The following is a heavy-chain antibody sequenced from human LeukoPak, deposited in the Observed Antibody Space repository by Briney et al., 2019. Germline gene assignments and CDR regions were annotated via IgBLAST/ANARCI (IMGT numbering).Heavy chain of an antibody. D-gene: IGHD6-6*01. V-gene: IGHV3-23*01. CDR2: ISGSGGST. J-gene: IGHJ4*02. CDR1: GFTFSSYA. Sequence: PGGSLRLSCAASGFTFSSYAMSWVRQAPGRGLEWVSAISGSGGSTYYADSVKGRFTISRDNSKNTLYLQMNSLRAEDTAVYYCAKDEESSSSPLDYWGQGTLVTVSS. CDR3: AKDEESSSSPLDY.